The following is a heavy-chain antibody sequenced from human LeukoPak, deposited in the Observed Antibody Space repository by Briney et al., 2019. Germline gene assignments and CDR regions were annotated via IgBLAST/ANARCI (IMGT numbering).Heavy chain of an antibody. V-gene: IGHV7-4-1*02. D-gene: IGHD6-13*01. J-gene: IGHJ5*02. Sequence: ASVKVSCKASGYTFTSYAMNWVRQAPGQGLEWMGWINTNTGNPTYAQGFTGRFVFSLDTSVSTAYLQISSLKAEDTAVYYCAREFHAEAAADYNWFDPWGQGTLVTVSS. CDR3: AREFHAEAAADYNWFDP. CDR1: GYTFTSYA. CDR2: INTNTGNP.